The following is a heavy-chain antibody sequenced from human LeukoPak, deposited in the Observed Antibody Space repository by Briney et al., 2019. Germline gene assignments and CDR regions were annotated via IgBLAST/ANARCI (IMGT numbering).Heavy chain of an antibody. V-gene: IGHV3-30*01. CDR1: GFTFSSYA. CDR3: ARDTFVVRFLEWDNWFDP. Sequence: PGGSLRLSRAASGFTFSSYAMHWVRQAPGKGLEWVAVISYDGSNKYYADSVKGRFTISRDNSKNTLYLQMNSLRAEDTAVYYCARDTFVVRFLEWDNWFDPWGQGTLVTVSS. D-gene: IGHD3-3*01. CDR2: ISYDGSNK. J-gene: IGHJ5*02.